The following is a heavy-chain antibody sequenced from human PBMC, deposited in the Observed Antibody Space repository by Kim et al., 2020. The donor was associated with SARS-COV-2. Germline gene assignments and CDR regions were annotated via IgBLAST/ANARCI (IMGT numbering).Heavy chain of an antibody. CDR2: IYYSGST. Sequence: SETLSLTCTVSGGSISSSSYYWGWIRQPPGKGLEWIGSIYYSGSTYYNPSLKSRVTISVDTSKNQFSLKLSSVTAADTAVYYCARPRDPYYYDSSGLPFDYWGQGTLVTVSS. V-gene: IGHV4-39*01. CDR1: GGSISSSSYY. D-gene: IGHD3-22*01. CDR3: ARPRDPYYYDSSGLPFDY. J-gene: IGHJ4*02.